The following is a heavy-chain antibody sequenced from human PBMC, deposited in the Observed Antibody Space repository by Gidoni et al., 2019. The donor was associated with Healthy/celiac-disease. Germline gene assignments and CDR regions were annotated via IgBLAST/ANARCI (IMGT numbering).Heavy chain of an antibody. D-gene: IGHD3-3*01. V-gene: IGHV4-31*03. Sequence: QVQLQESGPGLVKPSQTLSLTCTVSGGSISSGGYYWSWIRQHPGKGLEWIGYIYCGGSTYYNPSLRSRVTISVDTSKNQFSLKLSSVTAADTAVCYCARAYYDFWSGYYVWFDPWGQGTLVTVSS. J-gene: IGHJ5*02. CDR3: ARAYYDFWSGYYVWFDP. CDR2: IYCGGST. CDR1: GGSISSGGYY.